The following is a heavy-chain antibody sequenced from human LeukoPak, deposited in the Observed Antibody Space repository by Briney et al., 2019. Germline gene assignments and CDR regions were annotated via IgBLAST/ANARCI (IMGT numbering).Heavy chain of an antibody. J-gene: IGHJ6*04. CDR3: AELGITMIGGV. Sequence: GGSLRLSCAASGFTLSSFEMNWVRQAPGKGLEWVSYISSGSTIYYADSVKGRFTISRDNAKNSLYLQMNSLRAEDTAVYYCAELGITMIGGVWGKGTTVTISS. D-gene: IGHD3-10*02. V-gene: IGHV3-48*03. CDR1: GFTLSSFE. CDR2: ISSGSTI.